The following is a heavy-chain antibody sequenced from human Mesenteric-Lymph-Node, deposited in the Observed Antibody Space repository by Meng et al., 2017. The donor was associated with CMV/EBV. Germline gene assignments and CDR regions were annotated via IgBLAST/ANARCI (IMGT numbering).Heavy chain of an antibody. J-gene: IGHJ5*02. CDR2: IKQDGSEK. CDR3: ASGSGSGWFDP. V-gene: IGHV3-7*01. Sequence: GGSLRLSCAASGFTFSSYWMSWVRQAPGKGLEWVANIKQDGSEKYYVDSVKGRFTISRDNAKNSLYLQMNSLRAEDTAVYYCASGSGSGWFDPWGQGTLVTVSS. CDR1: GFTFSSYW. D-gene: IGHD2-15*01.